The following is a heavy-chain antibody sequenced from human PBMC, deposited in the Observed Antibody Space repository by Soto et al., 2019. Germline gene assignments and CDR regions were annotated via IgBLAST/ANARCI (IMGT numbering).Heavy chain of an antibody. J-gene: IGHJ4*02. Sequence: QVQLLQSGAEVQKPGASLKVSCKASGYTFTSYYMHWVRQAPGQGLEWMGIIDPSGGSTTYAQKFQGRITMTRDTSPSTVYMELSSLRSEDTGVFYCARGGVTFGGVIVFWGQGTLVTVSS. V-gene: IGHV1-46*01. CDR3: ARGGVTFGGVIVF. CDR2: IDPSGGST. D-gene: IGHD3-16*02. CDR1: GYTFTSYY.